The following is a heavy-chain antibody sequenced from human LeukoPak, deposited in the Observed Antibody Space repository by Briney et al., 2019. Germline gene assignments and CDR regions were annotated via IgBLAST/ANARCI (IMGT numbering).Heavy chain of an antibody. CDR3: ARDPYNGAYSEGYYYYYMDV. Sequence: GGTLRLSCAASGFTFSSYGMSWVRQAPGKGLEWVSAISGSGGSTYYADSVKGRFTISRDNSKNTLYLQMNSLRVEDTAIYYCARDPYNGAYSEGYYYYYMDVWDKGTTVTVSS. CDR1: GFTFSSYG. D-gene: IGHD1-1*01. J-gene: IGHJ6*03. V-gene: IGHV3-23*01. CDR2: ISGSGGST.